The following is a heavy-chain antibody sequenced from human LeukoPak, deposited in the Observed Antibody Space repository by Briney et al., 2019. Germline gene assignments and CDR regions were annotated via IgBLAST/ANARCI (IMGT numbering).Heavy chain of an antibody. D-gene: IGHD1-26*01. CDR3: ARGAGSYVDY. J-gene: IGHJ4*02. CDR1: GGSISSGGYY. V-gene: IGHV4-31*03. Sequence: PSETLSLTCTVSGGSISSGGYYWSWIRQHPGKGLEWIGYIYYSGSTYYNPSLKSRVTISVDTSKNQFSLKPSSVTAADTAVYYCARGAGSYVDYWGQGTLVTVSS. CDR2: IYYSGST.